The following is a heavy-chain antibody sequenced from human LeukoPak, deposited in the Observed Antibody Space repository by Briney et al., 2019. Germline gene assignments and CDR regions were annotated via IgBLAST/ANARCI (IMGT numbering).Heavy chain of an antibody. D-gene: IGHD6-13*01. CDR1: GGTFSSYA. Sequence: SVKVSCKASGGTFSSYAISWVRQAPGQGLEWMGGIIPIFGTANYAQKFQGRVTITTDESTSTAYMELSSLRSEDTAVYYCARALPTKAAAYAFDIWGQGTMATVSS. CDR3: ARALPTKAAAYAFDI. J-gene: IGHJ3*02. CDR2: IIPIFGTA. V-gene: IGHV1-69*05.